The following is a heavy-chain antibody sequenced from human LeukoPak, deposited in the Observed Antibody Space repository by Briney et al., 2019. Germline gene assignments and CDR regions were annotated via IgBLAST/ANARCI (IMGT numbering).Heavy chain of an antibody. CDR3: ASGGDSSGYYPNYYYYYMDV. CDR1: GYTFTSYD. D-gene: IGHD3-22*01. CDR2: MNPNSGNT. J-gene: IGHJ6*03. V-gene: IGHV1-8*01. Sequence: ASVKVSCKASGYTFTSYDINWVRQATGQGREWMGWMNPNSGNTGYAQKFQGRVTMTRNTSISTAYMELSSLRSEDTAVYYCASGGDSSGYYPNYYYYYMDVWGKGTTVTISS.